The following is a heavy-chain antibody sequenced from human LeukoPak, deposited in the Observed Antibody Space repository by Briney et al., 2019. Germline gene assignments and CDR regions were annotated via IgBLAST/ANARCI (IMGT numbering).Heavy chain of an antibody. Sequence: SETLSLTCTVSGGSISSYYWSWIRQPPEKGLEWIGYIYYSGSTNYNPSLKSRVTISVDTSKNQFSLKLSSVTAADTAVYYCARVYYDFWSGHRTNYYMDVWGKGTTVTVSS. CDR2: IYYSGST. CDR3: ARVYYDFWSGHRTNYYMDV. CDR1: GGSISSYY. D-gene: IGHD3-3*01. V-gene: IGHV4-59*01. J-gene: IGHJ6*03.